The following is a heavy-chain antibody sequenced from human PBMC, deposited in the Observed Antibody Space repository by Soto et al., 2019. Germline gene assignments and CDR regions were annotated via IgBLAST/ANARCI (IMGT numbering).Heavy chain of an antibody. J-gene: IGHJ4*02. CDR2: ISYDGSNK. V-gene: IGHV3-30-3*01. CDR1: GFTFSSYA. Sequence: QVQLVESGGGVVQPGRSLRLSCAASGFTFSSYAMHWVRQAPGKGLEWVAVISYDGSNKYYADSVKGRFTISRDNSKNTLYLQMNSMTAEDTAVYYCARDIRGSYYDSSGTYYWGQGTLVTVSS. D-gene: IGHD3-22*01. CDR3: ARDIRGSYYDSSGTYY.